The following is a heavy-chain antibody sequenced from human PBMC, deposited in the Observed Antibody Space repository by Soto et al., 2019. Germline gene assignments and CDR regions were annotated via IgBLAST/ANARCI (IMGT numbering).Heavy chain of an antibody. CDR2: IRNEANSYTA. CDR3: TRVPTPVPAAIDI. D-gene: IGHD2-15*01. J-gene: IGHJ3*02. V-gene: IGHV3-72*01. CDR1: GFTFSDYY. Sequence: EVQLVESGGGLVQPGGSLRLSCTASGFTFSDYYMDWVRQAPGKGLDWVGRIRNEANSYTAVYAASVTGRFTMSRDDSKNSLCLQMECLKTEDTAVYYCTRVPTPVPAAIDIWGKGTMVTVSS.